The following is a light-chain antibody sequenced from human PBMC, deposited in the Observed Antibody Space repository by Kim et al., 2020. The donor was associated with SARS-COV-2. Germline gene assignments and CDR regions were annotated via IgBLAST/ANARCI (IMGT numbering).Light chain of an antibody. CDR2: GAS. J-gene: IGKJ5*01. CDR3: KQYGRPPIT. CDR1: QSVSGSS. V-gene: IGKV3-20*01. Sequence: EVVLTQAPVTLPLSPGERATLSCRASQSVSGSSLAWYQQKPGQTPRLLIYGASTRASGIPDRFSASESGSDFTLTISRLEPEDFAVYYCKQYGRPPITFGQGPPLEIK.